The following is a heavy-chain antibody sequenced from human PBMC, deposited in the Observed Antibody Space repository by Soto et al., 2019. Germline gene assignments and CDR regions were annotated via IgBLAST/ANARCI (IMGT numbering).Heavy chain of an antibody. CDR1: GFSFSISP. CDR2: ISYDGTNK. D-gene: IGHD7-27*01. Sequence: VGSLRLSCAASGFSFSISPMHWVRRAPGKGPEWVALISYDGTNKFYADSVKGRFTISRDNSKSTLYLQVDSLRPEDAAVYYCARDPKTSGGQHWAFNYFDSWGQGTLVTVSS. J-gene: IGHJ4*02. CDR3: ARDPKTSGGQHWAFNYFDS. V-gene: IGHV3-30-3*01.